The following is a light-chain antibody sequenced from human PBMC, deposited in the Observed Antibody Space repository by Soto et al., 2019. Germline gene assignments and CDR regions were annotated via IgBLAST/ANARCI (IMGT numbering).Light chain of an antibody. CDR3: QQTYSAPWT. V-gene: IGKV1-39*01. CDR2: SAS. CDR1: QRISNY. Sequence: DYQMTQSPSSLSASVGDRVTITCRASQRISNYLNWYQQRPGKAPKLLMYSASSLQSGVPPRFSGSGSGTDFTLTISSRQPEDFATYYCQQTYSAPWTFGQGTKVEIK. J-gene: IGKJ1*01.